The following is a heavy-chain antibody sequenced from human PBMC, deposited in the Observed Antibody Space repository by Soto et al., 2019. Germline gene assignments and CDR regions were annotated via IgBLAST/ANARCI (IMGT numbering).Heavy chain of an antibody. D-gene: IGHD3-10*01. Sequence: SETLSLTCTVSGGSVSSGSYYWSWIRQPPGKGLEWIGYIYYSGSTNYNPSLKSRVTISVDTSKNQFSLKLSSVTAADTAVYYCARLNENGSGTESEYYFDYWGQGTLVTISS. V-gene: IGHV4-61*01. CDR2: IYYSGST. CDR1: GGSVSSGSYY. J-gene: IGHJ4*02. CDR3: ARLNENGSGTESEYYFDY.